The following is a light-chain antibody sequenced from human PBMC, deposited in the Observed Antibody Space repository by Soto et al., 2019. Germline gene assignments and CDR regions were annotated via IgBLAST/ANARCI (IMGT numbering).Light chain of an antibody. CDR3: QQSYSAPPT. Sequence: DIQMTQSPSTLSASVGYRFTITCRASQTISTWLAWYQQKPGKAPKLLIYRASSLESGVPSRFSGSGSGTDFTLTISSLQPEDFATYYCQQSYSAPPTFGQGTKVDIK. CDR1: QTISTW. V-gene: IGKV1-5*03. J-gene: IGKJ1*01. CDR2: RAS.